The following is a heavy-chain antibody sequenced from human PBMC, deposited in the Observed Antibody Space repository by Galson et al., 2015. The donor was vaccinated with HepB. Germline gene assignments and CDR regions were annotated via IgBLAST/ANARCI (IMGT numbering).Heavy chain of an antibody. J-gene: IGHJ3*02. CDR3: ANIRYSGCYGKAFDI. D-gene: IGHD1-26*01. CDR2: IIPILGIA. Sequence: SVKVSCKASGGTFSSYAISWVRQAPGQGLEWMGGIIPILGIANYAQKFQGRVTITADKSTSTAYMELSSLRSEDTAVYYCANIRYSGCYGKAFDIWGQGTMVTVSS. V-gene: IGHV1-69*10. CDR1: GGTFSSYA.